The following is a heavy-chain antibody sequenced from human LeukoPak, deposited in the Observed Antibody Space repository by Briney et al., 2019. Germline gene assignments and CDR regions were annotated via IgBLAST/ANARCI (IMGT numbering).Heavy chain of an antibody. Sequence: GGSLRLSCAGSGFPLNSHHMNWVRQAPGKGLEWVSYISSSGSTIYYADSVKGRFTMSRDNAKNSLYLHMNSLRDEDTAVYYCARDRPNWGIDCWGQGTLVTVSS. CDR2: ISSSGSTI. CDR3: ARDRPNWGIDC. J-gene: IGHJ4*02. D-gene: IGHD7-27*01. V-gene: IGHV3-48*02. CDR1: GFPLNSHH.